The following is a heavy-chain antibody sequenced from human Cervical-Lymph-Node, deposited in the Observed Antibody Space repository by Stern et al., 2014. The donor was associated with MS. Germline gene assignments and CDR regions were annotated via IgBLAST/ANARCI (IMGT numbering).Heavy chain of an antibody. J-gene: IGHJ4*02. V-gene: IGHV2-70*04. Sequence: QITLKESGPALVKPTQTLTLTCTFSGFSLSTSGMRVSWIRQPPGKALEWLARIGWDDDEFSRPSLKYRTNLFTENSTNHVVLTMTNVDPVDTATYYCARSPPYYEFWNDYYYFDYWGQGTLVAVSS. CDR2: IGWDDDE. D-gene: IGHD3-3*01. CDR3: ARSPPYYEFWNDYYYFDY. CDR1: GFSLSTSGMR.